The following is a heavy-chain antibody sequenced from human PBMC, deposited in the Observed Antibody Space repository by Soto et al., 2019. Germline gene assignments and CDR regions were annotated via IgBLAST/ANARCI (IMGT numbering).Heavy chain of an antibody. CDR1: GGSISSSNW. Sequence: SETLSLTCAVSGGSISSSNWWSWVRQPPGKGLEWIGEIYHSGSTNYNPSLKSRVTISVDKSKNQFSLKLSSVTAADTAVYYCARVLSSSSQPIAVAGTLDYCGQGTLVTVYS. D-gene: IGHD6-19*01. CDR3: ARVLSSSSQPIAVAGTLDY. V-gene: IGHV4-4*02. CDR2: IYHSGST. J-gene: IGHJ4*02.